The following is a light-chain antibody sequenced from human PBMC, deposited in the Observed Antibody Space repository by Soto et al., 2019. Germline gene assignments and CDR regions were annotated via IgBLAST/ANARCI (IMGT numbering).Light chain of an antibody. Sequence: DIQMTQSPSSVSASVGDRVTITCRASQRLSSWLSWYQQKPGRAPKLLIYAASTLQSGVPSRFSGSGSGTDFTLTIISLQTEDFATYYCQQGSSFPVTFGGGTKVEVK. J-gene: IGKJ4*01. CDR2: AAS. CDR3: QQGSSFPVT. CDR1: QRLSSW. V-gene: IGKV1-12*01.